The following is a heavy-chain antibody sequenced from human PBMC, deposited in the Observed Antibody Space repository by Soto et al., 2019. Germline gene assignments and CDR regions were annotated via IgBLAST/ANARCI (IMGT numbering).Heavy chain of an antibody. CDR1: GFSISSGDYY. CDR3: ARDTSDGISAYFP. Sequence: SDTLSLTCTVSGFSISSGDYYWSWIRQPPGTGLEWIGYIYYSGSTYYNPSLKSRLTISLDTSKNQFSLKLTSVTAADTAVYYCARDTSDGISAYFPWGQGTLVTVSS. J-gene: IGHJ5*02. V-gene: IGHV4-30-4*02. D-gene: IGHD3-22*01. CDR2: IYYSGST.